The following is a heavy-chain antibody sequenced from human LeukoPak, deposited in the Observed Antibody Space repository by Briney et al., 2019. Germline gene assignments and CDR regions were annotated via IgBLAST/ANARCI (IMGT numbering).Heavy chain of an antibody. CDR3: ARVNPLGYFDQ. CDR2: VFYSRNS. CDR1: GGFTSAYY. Sequence: PSETLSLTCTVSGGFTSAYYWSWVRQPLGKGLEWIGSVFYSRNSNYNPSLTRRVVMSVDTSKSHFSLKLTSVIAADTAVYYCARVNPLGYFDQWGQGTLVAVSS. J-gene: IGHJ4*02. V-gene: IGHV4-59*13.